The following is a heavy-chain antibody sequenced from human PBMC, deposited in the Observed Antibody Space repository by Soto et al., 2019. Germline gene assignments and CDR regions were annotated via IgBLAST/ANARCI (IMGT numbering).Heavy chain of an antibody. V-gene: IGHV3-30-3*01. D-gene: IGHD6-13*01. CDR2: ISYDGSNK. CDR1: GFTFSSYA. J-gene: IGHJ6*02. CDR3: ARDTAAAGTFVIRYYYYGMDV. Sequence: QVQLVESGGGVVQPGRSLRLSCAASGFTFSSYAMHWVRQAPGKGLEWVAVISYDGSNKYYADSVKGRFTISRDNSKNTLYLQMNSLRAEDTAVYYCARDTAAAGTFVIRYYYYGMDVWGQGTTVTVSS.